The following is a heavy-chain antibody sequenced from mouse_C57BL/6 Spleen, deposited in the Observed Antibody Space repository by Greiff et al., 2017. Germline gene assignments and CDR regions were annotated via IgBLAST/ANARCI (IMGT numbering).Heavy chain of an antibody. CDR3: ARELGRRDYYFDY. Sequence: QVQLQQSGPELVKPGASVKISCKASGYAFSSSWMNWVKQRPGKGLEWIGRIYPGDGDTNYNGKFKGKATMTADKSSSTAYMKLSSLTSEDSAVYYCARELGRRDYYFDYWGQGTTLTVSA. D-gene: IGHD4-1*01. CDR1: GYAFSSSW. J-gene: IGHJ2*01. CDR2: IYPGDGDT. V-gene: IGHV1-82*01.